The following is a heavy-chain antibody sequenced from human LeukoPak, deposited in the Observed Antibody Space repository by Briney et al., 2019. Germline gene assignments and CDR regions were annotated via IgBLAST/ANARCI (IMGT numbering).Heavy chain of an antibody. D-gene: IGHD4-17*01. J-gene: IGHJ5*02. CDR3: ARDFATVTLAT. Sequence: PSETLSLTCTVSGDSIRTSKYYWGWIRQPPGKGLEWIGSIYNSGNTNYNPSLKSRVTISIDTSKNQFSLKLTSVTAADTAVYYCARDFATVTLATWGQGTLVTVSS. CDR2: IYNSGNT. V-gene: IGHV4-39*07. CDR1: GDSIRTSKYY.